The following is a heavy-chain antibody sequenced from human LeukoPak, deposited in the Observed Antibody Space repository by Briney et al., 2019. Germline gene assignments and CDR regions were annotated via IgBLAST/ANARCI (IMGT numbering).Heavy chain of an antibody. CDR1: GXTFNNYD. CDR3: ARGSCSSGSCYKALNS. D-gene: IGHD2-2*02. Sequence: GGSLRLSCAASGXTFNNYDMHWVRQATGKGLEWVSAIHTAGDTHYSGSVKGRFTISRENAKNSLFLQMDNLRAGDTAVYYCARGSCSSGSCYKALNSWGQGTLVTVSS. J-gene: IGHJ4*02. V-gene: IGHV3-13*04. CDR2: IHTAGDT.